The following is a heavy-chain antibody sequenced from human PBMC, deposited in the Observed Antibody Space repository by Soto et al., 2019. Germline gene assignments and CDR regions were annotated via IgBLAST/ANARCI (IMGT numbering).Heavy chain of an antibody. Sequence: ASVKVSCKASGYTFTSYGISWVRQAPGQGLEWMGWISAYNGNTNYAQKLQGRVTMTTDTSTSTAYMELRSLRSDDTAVYYCAREDIVVVPAAIGYYYGMGVWGQGTTVTVSS. CDR1: GYTFTSYG. CDR2: ISAYNGNT. J-gene: IGHJ6*02. D-gene: IGHD2-2*02. CDR3: AREDIVVVPAAIGYYYGMGV. V-gene: IGHV1-18*04.